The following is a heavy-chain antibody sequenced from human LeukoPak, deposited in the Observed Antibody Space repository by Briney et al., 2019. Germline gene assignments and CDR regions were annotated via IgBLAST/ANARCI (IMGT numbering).Heavy chain of an antibody. V-gene: IGHV4-39*01. D-gene: IGHD5-24*01. J-gene: IGHJ6*03. CDR1: GGSISSSSYY. CDR3: ARHLKEATKYYYYYYYMDV. Sequence: PSETLSLTCTVSGGSISSSSYYWGWIRQPPGKGLEWIGSIYYSGSTYYNPSLKSRVTISVDTSKNQFSLKLSSVTAADTAVYYCARHLKEATKYYYYYYYMDVRGKGTTVTVSS. CDR2: IYYSGST.